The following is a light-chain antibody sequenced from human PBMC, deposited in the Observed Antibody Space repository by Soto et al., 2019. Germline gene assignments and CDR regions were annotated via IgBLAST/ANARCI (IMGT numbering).Light chain of an antibody. CDR3: QRYNNAPQA. Sequence: DIQMTQSPSSLSASVGDRVTITCRASQAINKYFAWYQQKPGKVPKLLIYDVSTLQSGVPSRFSGSGFGTDFILTISSLQPEDVATYYCQRYNNAPQAFGPGTKIDMK. CDR2: DVS. V-gene: IGKV1-27*01. CDR1: QAINKY. J-gene: IGKJ3*01.